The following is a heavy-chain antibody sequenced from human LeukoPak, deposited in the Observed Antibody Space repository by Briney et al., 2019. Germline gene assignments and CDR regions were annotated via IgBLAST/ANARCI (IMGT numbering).Heavy chain of an antibody. J-gene: IGHJ4*02. CDR2: INHSGST. Sequence: SEILSLTCAVYGGSFSGYYWSWIRQPPGKELEWIGEINHSGSTNYNPSLKSRVTISVDTSKNQFSLKLSSVTAADTAVYYCARTAVTEDYWGQGTLVTVSS. D-gene: IGHD4-17*01. CDR1: GGSFSGYY. V-gene: IGHV4-34*01. CDR3: ARTAVTEDY.